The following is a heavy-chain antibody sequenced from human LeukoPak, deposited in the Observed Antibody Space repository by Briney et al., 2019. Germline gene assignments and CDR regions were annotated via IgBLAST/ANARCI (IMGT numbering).Heavy chain of an antibody. CDR3: ARSNQADDY. CDR2: INPGGSSI. D-gene: IGHD1-14*01. J-gene: IGHJ4*02. V-gene: IGHV3-74*01. Sequence: GGSLRLSCAASGFTFSSYWMYWVRQVPGKGLVWVARINPGGSSITYADSVKGRFTISRDNAKNTLYLQMDSLRAEDTGVYYCARSNQADDYWGQGTLVTVSS. CDR1: GFTFSSYW.